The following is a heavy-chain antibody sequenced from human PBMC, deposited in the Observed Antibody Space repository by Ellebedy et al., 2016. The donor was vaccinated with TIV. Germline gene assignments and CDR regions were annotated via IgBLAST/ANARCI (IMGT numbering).Heavy chain of an antibody. J-gene: IGHJ5*02. D-gene: IGHD3-10*01. CDR2: ST. V-gene: IGHV1-46*01. Sequence: STRYAQKFQGRVTMTRDTSTSTVYMELSSLRSEDMAVYYCARDSGLRGGNWLDPWGQGTLVTVSS. CDR3: ARDSGLRGGNWLDP.